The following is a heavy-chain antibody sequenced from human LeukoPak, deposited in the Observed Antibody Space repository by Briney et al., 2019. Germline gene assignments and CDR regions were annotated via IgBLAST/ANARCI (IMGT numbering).Heavy chain of an antibody. J-gene: IGHJ4*02. CDR1: GYTFTSYG. V-gene: IGHV1-18*01. D-gene: IGHD3-22*01. CDR2: ISAYNVNT. CDR3: ARNLRYYYDSSGYYEPHYFDY. Sequence: ASVKLSCKASGYTFTSYGISWVRQAPGQGLEWMGWISAYNVNTNYAQKLQSRVTMTTDTSTSAAYMELRSLRSDDTAVYYCARNLRYYYDSSGYYEPHYFDYWGQGPLVTVSS.